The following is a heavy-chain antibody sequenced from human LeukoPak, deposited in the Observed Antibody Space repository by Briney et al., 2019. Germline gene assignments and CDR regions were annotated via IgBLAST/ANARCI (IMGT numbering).Heavy chain of an antibody. Sequence: QTGRSLRLSCAASGFTFSSYGMHWVRQAPGKGLEWVAVISYDGSNKYYADSVKGRFTISRDNSKNTLYLQMNSLRAEDTAVYYCAKGDGYNPYWGQGTLVTVSS. CDR3: AKGDGYNPY. CDR2: ISYDGSNK. CDR1: GFTFSSYG. D-gene: IGHD5-24*01. J-gene: IGHJ4*02. V-gene: IGHV3-30*18.